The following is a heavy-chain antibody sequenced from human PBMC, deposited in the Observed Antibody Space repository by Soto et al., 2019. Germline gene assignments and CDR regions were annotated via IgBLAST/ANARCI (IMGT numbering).Heavy chain of an antibody. J-gene: IGHJ4*02. V-gene: IGHV4-34*01. CDR2: INHSGST. Sequence: QVQLQQWGAGLLKPSETLSLTCAVYGGSFSGYYWSWIRQPPGKGLEWIGEINHSGSTNYNPSLKSRVPISVDTSKNQFSLKLSSVTAADTAVYYCARRYSGHDLDYWGQGTLVTVSS. D-gene: IGHD5-12*01. CDR1: GGSFSGYY. CDR3: ARRYSGHDLDY.